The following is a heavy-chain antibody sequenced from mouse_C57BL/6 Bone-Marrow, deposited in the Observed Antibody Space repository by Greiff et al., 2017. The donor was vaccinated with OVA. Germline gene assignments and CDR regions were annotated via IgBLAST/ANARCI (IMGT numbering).Heavy chain of an antibody. CDR1: GFTFSDYG. CDR2: ISSGSSNI. D-gene: IGHD2-4*01. J-gene: IGHJ2*01. V-gene: IGHV5-17*01. Sequence: EVKLVESGGGLVKPGGSLKLSCAASGFTFSDYGMHWVRQAPEKGLEWVAYISSGSSNIYYADTVKGRFTISSDNAKNTLFLQMTSLRSEDTAMYYCARSDYDYFDYWGQGTTLTVSS. CDR3: ARSDYDYFDY.